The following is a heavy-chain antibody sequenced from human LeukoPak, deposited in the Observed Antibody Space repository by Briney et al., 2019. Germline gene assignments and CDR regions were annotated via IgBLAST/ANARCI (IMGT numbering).Heavy chain of an antibody. CDR2: IVVGSGNT. D-gene: IGHD5-24*01. V-gene: IGHV1-58*02. J-gene: IGHJ3*02. CDR1: GFTFTSSA. Sequence: SVKVSCRASGFTFTSSAMQWVRQARGQRLEWIGWIVVGSGNTNYAQKFQERVTITRDMSTSTAYMELSSLRSEDTAVYYCAADSDGYNVGAAFDIWGQGTMVTVSS. CDR3: AADSDGYNVGAAFDI.